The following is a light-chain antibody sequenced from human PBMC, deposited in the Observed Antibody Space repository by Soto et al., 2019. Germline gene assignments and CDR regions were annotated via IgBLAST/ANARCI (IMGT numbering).Light chain of an antibody. J-gene: IGLJ1*01. CDR1: SSDVGGYNY. CDR2: EVS. CDR3: SPYTSSSTYV. Sequence: QSALTQPASVSGSPGQSITISCTGTSSDVGGYNYVSWYQQHPGKAPKLMIFEVSHRPSEISNRFSGSKSGNTASLAISGLQAEDEADYYCSPYTSSSTYVFGTGTKLTVL. V-gene: IGLV2-14*01.